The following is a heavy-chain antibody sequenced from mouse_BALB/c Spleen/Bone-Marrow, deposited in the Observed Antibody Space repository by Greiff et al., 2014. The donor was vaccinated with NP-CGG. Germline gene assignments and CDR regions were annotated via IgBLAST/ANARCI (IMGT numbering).Heavy chain of an antibody. CDR2: IDPANGNT. V-gene: IGHV14-3*02. D-gene: IGHD1-1*02. Sequence: EVQGVESGAELVKPGASVKLSCTASGFNIKDTYMHWVKQRPEQGLEWIGRIDPANGNTKYDPKCQGKATITADTSSNTAYLQLSSLTSEDTAVYYCARGWGAYWGQGTLVTVSA. CDR1: GFNIKDTY. J-gene: IGHJ3*01. CDR3: ARGWGAY.